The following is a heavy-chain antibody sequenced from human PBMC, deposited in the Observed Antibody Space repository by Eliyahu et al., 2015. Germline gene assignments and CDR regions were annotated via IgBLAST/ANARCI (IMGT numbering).Heavy chain of an antibody. CDR1: GFPFSXYS. CDR3: ARVSSSWSHYYYYMDV. V-gene: IGHV3-21*01. CDR2: ISSSSSYI. D-gene: IGHD6-13*01. Sequence: EVQLVESGGGLVKPGGSLRLSCAASGFPFSXYSMNWVRQAPGKGLEWVSSISSSSSYIYYADSVKGRFTISRDNAKNSLYLQMNSLRAEDTAVYYCARVSSSWSHYYYYMDVWGKGTTVTVSS. J-gene: IGHJ6*03.